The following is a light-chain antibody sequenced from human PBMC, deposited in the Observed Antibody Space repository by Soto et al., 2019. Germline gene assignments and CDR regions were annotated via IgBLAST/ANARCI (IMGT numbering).Light chain of an antibody. CDR3: QQYNTYSWT. V-gene: IGKV1-5*03. CDR2: KAS. CDR1: QSIGSW. J-gene: IGKJ1*01. Sequence: DIQMTQSPSTLSASVGDRVTITCRASQSIGSWLAWYQQKPGKAPKLLIHKASSLESGVPSRFSGSGSGTEFTLAISSLQPDDFATYYCQQYNTYSWTFGQGTKVEIK.